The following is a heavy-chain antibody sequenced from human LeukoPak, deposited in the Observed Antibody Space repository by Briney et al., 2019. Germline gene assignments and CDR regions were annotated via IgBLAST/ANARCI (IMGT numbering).Heavy chain of an antibody. J-gene: IGHJ4*02. CDR3: AKTGLRYFDWPESYYFDY. V-gene: IGHV3-23*01. CDR1: GFTFSSYA. Sequence: PGGSLRLSCAASGFTFSSYAMSWVRQAPGKGLEWVSAISGSGGSTYYADSVKGRFTISRDNSKNTLYLQIDSLRAEDTAVYYCAKTGLRYFDWPESYYFDYWGQGTLVTVSS. CDR2: ISGSGGST. D-gene: IGHD3-9*01.